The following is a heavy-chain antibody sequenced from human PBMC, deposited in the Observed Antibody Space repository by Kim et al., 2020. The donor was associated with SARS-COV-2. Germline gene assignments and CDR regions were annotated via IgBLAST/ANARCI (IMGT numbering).Heavy chain of an antibody. V-gene: IGHV3-30-3*01. J-gene: IGHJ6*02. CDR1: GLSFDSSA. CDR3: ARGNYNESGSLSDYYNGMDV. D-gene: IGHD3-10*01. CDR2: ISFDGRNK. Sequence: GGSLRLSCAASGLSFDSSALNWVRQAPGKGLEWVAVISFDGRNKEFADSVKGRFTISRDNSKSTLYLQMNSLRVEDTAVYYCARGNYNESGSLSDYYNGMDVWGQETTVTVSS.